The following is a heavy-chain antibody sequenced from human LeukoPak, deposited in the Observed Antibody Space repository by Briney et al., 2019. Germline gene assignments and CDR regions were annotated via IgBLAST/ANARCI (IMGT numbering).Heavy chain of an antibody. CDR1: GGTFSSYT. J-gene: IGHJ4*02. Sequence: ASVKVSCKASGGTFSSYTISWVRQAPGQGLEWMGRIIPILGIANYAQKFQGRVTITADKSTSTAYMELSSLRSEDTAVYYCATPGENIAAAVHDYGGQGTLVTVSS. CDR3: ATPGENIAAAVHDY. CDR2: IIPILGIA. V-gene: IGHV1-69*02. D-gene: IGHD6-13*01.